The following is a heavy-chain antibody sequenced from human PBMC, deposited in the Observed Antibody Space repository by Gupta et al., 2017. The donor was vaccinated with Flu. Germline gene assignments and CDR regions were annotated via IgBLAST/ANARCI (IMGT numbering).Heavy chain of an antibody. J-gene: IGHJ5*02. Sequence: EVQLLESGGGLVQPGGSLRLSCAASGFTFSSYAISWVRQAPGKGLEWVSAISGSGGSTYYADSVKGRFTISRDNSKNTLYLQMNSLRAEDTAVYYCAKSPAYSSSWYERELNWFDPWGQGTLVTVSS. V-gene: IGHV3-23*01. CDR3: AKSPAYSSSWYERELNWFDP. CDR1: GFTFSSYA. D-gene: IGHD6-13*01. CDR2: ISGSGGST.